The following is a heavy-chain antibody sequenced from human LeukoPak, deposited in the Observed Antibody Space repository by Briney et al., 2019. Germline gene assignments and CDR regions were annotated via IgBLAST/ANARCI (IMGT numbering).Heavy chain of an antibody. V-gene: IGHV3-49*04. D-gene: IGHD5-12*01. CDR1: GFNVGDYA. Sequence: GGSLGLSCTASGFNVGDYAMSWVRQAPGKGLEWVGFIRSKTYGGTADYAASVEGRFTISRDDSNNIVYLQMNSLKTEDTALYYCSRGLEGFTAYDDYWGQGTLVTVSS. J-gene: IGHJ4*02. CDR3: SRGLEGFTAYDDY. CDR2: IRSKTYGGTA.